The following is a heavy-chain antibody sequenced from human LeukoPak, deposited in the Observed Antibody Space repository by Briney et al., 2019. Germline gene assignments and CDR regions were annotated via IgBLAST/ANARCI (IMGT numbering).Heavy chain of an antibody. CDR3: AREDFTSCYSY. CDR1: GGSISSYY. CDR2: TYTNGST. Sequence: SETLSLTCTVSGGSISSYYWSWIRQPAGKGLEWIGRTYTNGSTNYNPSLKRRVTLSVDTSKNQFSLKLSSVTAADTAVYYCAREDFTSCYSYWGQGTLVTVSS. D-gene: IGHD2-2*02. J-gene: IGHJ4*02. V-gene: IGHV4-4*07.